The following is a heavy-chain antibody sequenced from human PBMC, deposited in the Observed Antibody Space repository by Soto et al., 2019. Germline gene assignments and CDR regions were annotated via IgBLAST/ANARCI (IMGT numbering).Heavy chain of an antibody. Sequence: SETLSLTCNVSGDSIGRFYWSWIRQSAEKGLEWIGRVYSTGGTAYNPALKGRVTISLDTSNNHVSLEMKSVTAADTAVYFCARDLRGTALDIWGPGPRVTVSS. D-gene: IGHD1-26*01. J-gene: IGHJ6*02. CDR2: VYSTGGT. CDR3: ARDLRGTALDI. CDR1: GDSIGRFY. V-gene: IGHV4-4*07.